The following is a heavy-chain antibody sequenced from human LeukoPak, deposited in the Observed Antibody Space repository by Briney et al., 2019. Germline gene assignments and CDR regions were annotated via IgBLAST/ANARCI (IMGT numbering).Heavy chain of an antibody. J-gene: IGHJ3*02. Sequence: PSETLSLTCTVYGGSVSSGSYYWSWIRQPPGKGLGWIGEINHSGSTNYNPSLKSRVTISVDTSKNQFSLKLSSVTAADTAVYYCASLWPYQLSAFDIWGQGTMVTVSS. CDR2: INHSGST. V-gene: IGHV4-34*01. D-gene: IGHD2-2*01. CDR3: ASLWPYQLSAFDI. CDR1: GGSVSSGSYY.